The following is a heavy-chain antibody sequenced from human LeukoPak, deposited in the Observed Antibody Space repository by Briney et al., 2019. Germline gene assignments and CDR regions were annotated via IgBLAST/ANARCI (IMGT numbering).Heavy chain of an antibody. J-gene: IGHJ4*02. CDR2: TRSKVNSYAT. CDR1: GVTFSGPA. Sequence: PGGSLRLSCAASGVTFSGPAMHWVRQASGKGLEWVGRTRSKVNSYATAYAASVTGRFTISRDDSKNTAYLQMNSLKTEDTAVYYCISVDDGTTFASWGQGTLVTVSS. V-gene: IGHV3-73*01. CDR3: ISVDDGTTFAS. D-gene: IGHD1-7*01.